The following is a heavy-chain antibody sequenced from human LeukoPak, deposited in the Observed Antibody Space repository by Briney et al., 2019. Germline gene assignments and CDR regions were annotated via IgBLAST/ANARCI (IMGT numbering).Heavy chain of an antibody. Sequence: SGGSLRLSCVASGFIFSNYGMHWVRQAPGKGLEWVSVIYIGGNTYYVDSVKGRFTISRDNSKNTLYLQMNSLRAEDTAVYYCARIAVAVAYFDYWGQGTLVTVSS. J-gene: IGHJ4*02. CDR1: GFIFSNYG. CDR3: ARIAVAVAYFDY. CDR2: IYIGGNT. V-gene: IGHV3-66*01. D-gene: IGHD6-19*01.